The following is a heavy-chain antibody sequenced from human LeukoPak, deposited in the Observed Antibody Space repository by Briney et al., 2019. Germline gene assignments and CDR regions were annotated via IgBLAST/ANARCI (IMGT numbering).Heavy chain of an antibody. CDR1: GGSFSGYY. V-gene: IGHV4-34*01. J-gene: IGHJ4*02. CDR3: ARGRDNVVVPAASFDY. CDR2: INHSGST. Sequence: PSETLSLTCAVYGGSFSGYYWSWIRQPPGKGLEWIGEINHSGSTNYNPSLKSRVTISVDTSKNQFSLKLSSVTAADTAVYYCARGRDNVVVPAASFDYWGQGTLVTVSS. D-gene: IGHD2-2*01.